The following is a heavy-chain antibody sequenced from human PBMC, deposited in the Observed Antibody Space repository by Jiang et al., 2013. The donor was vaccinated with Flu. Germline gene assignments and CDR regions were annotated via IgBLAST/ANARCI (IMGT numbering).Heavy chain of an antibody. CDR2: ISYDGSNK. CDR3: APGWVSGSYGP. CDR1: GFTFSSYA. Sequence: VQLLESGGGVVQPGRSLRLSCAASGFTFSSYAMHWVRQAPGKGLEWVAVISYDGSNKYYADSVKGRFTISRDNSKNTLYLQMNSLRAEDTAVYYCAPGWVSGSYGPWGQGTLVTVSS. D-gene: IGHD1-26*01. J-gene: IGHJ5*02. V-gene: IGHV3-30-3*01.